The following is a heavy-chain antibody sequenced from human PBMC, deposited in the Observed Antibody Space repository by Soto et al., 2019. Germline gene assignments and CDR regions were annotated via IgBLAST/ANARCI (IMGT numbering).Heavy chain of an antibody. CDR1: GYSFTSHY. D-gene: IGHD6-13*01. Sequence: ASVKVSCKAIGYSFTSHYMHWVRQAPGQGLEWMGTIYPGGVNIGYAQKFKGRVTMTKDTSTSTVYMELNSLTSEDTAVYYCARVQSWQDLVCWFDTWGQGPLVTV. V-gene: IGHV1-46*01. CDR3: ARVQSWQDLVCWFDT. CDR2: IYPGGVNI. J-gene: IGHJ5*02.